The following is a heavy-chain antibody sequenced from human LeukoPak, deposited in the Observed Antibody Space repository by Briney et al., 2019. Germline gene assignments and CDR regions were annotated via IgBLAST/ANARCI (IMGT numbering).Heavy chain of an antibody. V-gene: IGHV1-8*02. CDR1: GYTFTSYG. Sequence: ASVKVSCKASGYTFTSYGISWVRQATGQGLEWMGWMNPNSGNTGYAQKFQGRVTMTRNTSISTAYMELSRLRSDDTAVYYCARVLGGATLSDAFDIWGQGTMVTVSS. CDR3: ARVLGGATLSDAFDI. D-gene: IGHD1-26*01. CDR2: MNPNSGNT. J-gene: IGHJ3*02.